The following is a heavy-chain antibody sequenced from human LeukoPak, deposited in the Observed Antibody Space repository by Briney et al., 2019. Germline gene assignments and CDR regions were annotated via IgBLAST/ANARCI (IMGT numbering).Heavy chain of an antibody. J-gene: IGHJ4*02. CDR2: IYHSGST. CDR3: AGKYYYDSSGYFYVDY. CDR1: GGSFSGYY. V-gene: IGHV4-34*01. D-gene: IGHD3-22*01. Sequence: SETLSLTCAVYGGSFSGYYWSWIRQPPGKGLEWIGSIYHSGSTYYNPSLKSRVTISIDTSKNQFSLKLSSVTAADTAVYYCAGKYYYDSSGYFYVDYWGQGTLVTVSS.